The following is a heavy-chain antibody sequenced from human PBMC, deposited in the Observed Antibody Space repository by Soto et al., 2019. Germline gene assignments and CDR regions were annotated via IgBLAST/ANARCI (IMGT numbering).Heavy chain of an antibody. J-gene: IGHJ4*02. V-gene: IGHV3-23*01. Sequence: GGSLRLSCAASGFTFSSYAMSWVRQAPGKGLDWVSVFSGSGCSTYYADSVKGRFTISRGNSKNTLYLQMNSLRAEDTAVYYCAKGWDYYDSSGYYDYWGQGTLVTVSS. CDR1: GFTFSSYA. CDR2: FSGSGCST. CDR3: AKGWDYYDSSGYYDY. D-gene: IGHD3-22*01.